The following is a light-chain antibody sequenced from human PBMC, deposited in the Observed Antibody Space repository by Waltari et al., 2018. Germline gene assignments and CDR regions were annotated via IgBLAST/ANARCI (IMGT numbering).Light chain of an antibody. CDR3: LQHNSYPLT. CDR1: QDISSN. V-gene: IGKV1-17*01. Sequence: DIPMTQSPSSLSASVGDTVTITCRASQDISSNLNWFQQKLGKAPKLLIYAASTLQSGVPSRFSGSGSGAEFTLTISSLQPEDFAGYYCLQHNSYPLTFGGGTKVEIK. J-gene: IGKJ4*01. CDR2: AAS.